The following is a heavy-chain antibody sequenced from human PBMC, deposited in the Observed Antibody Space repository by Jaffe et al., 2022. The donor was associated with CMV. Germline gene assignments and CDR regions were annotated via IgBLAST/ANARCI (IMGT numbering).Heavy chain of an antibody. CDR2: IYYSGST. J-gene: IGHJ3*02. Sequence: QLQLQESGPGLVKPSETLSLTCTVSGGSISSSSYYWGWIRQPPGKGLEWIGSIYYSGSTYYNPSLKSRVTISVDTSKNQFSLKLSSVTAADTAVYYCARPSSGGRAFDIWGQGTMVTVSS. CDR1: GGSISSSSYY. CDR3: ARPSSGGRAFDI. V-gene: IGHV4-39*01. D-gene: IGHD6-25*01.